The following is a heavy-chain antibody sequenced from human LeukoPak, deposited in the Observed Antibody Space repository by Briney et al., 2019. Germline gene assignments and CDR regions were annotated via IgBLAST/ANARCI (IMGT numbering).Heavy chain of an antibody. J-gene: IGHJ4*02. Sequence: GGSLRLSCTASGFTFSSCAMTWVRQAPGKGLQWVSTISGSGGSTYYADSVKGRLTISRDNSKNTLYLQMNSLRAEDTAVYYCAKEYGSGSYSDFDYWGQGTLVTVS. CDR3: AKEYGSGSYSDFDY. V-gene: IGHV3-23*01. D-gene: IGHD3-10*01. CDR2: ISGSGGST. CDR1: GFTFSSCA.